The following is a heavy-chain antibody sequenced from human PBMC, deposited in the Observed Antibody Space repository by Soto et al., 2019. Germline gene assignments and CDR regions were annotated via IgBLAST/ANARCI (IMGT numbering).Heavy chain of an antibody. CDR1: GYSFTTYA. J-gene: IGHJ4*02. CDR2: INAGNGNT. CDR3: ARDKGYCSGASCYNALFDY. D-gene: IGHD2-2*02. V-gene: IGHV1-3*01. Sequence: ASVKVSCKASGYSFTTYAMHWVRQAPGQRLEWMGWINAGNGNTKNSQKLQGRDTINRDTSASTVYMELSSLGSEDTAVYYCARDKGYCSGASCYNALFDYWGQGTLVTVSS.